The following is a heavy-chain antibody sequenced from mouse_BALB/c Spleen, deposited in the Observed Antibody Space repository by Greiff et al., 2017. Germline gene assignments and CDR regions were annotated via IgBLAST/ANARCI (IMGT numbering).Heavy chain of an antibody. CDR2: IYPGDGDT. CDR1: GYAFSSYW. V-gene: IGHV1-80*01. Sequence: VQGVESGAELVRPGSSVKISCKASGYAFSSYWMNWVKQRPGQGLEWIGQIYPGDGDTNYNGKFKGKATLTADKSSSTAYMQLSSLTSEDAAVYFCARDTTVVEGGYFDYWGQGTTLTVSS. CDR3: ARDTTVVEGGYFDY. J-gene: IGHJ2*01. D-gene: IGHD1-1*01.